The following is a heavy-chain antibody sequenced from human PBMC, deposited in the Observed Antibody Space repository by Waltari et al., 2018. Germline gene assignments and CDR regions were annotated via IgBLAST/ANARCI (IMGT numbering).Heavy chain of an antibody. D-gene: IGHD3-10*01. V-gene: IGHV3-33*03. CDR2: TWSDGSVE. CDR1: GFCLSNYG. CDR3: AKDAFGNTYLDY. Sequence: QVQLVESGGGVVQPGKSLRLSCVASGFCLSNYGMHWVRQTPGRGLEWVALTWSDGSVEYYADSVRGRFTVSRDNSKNILYLDMGSLRVDDTATYYCAKDAFGNTYLDYWGQGTLVTVSS. J-gene: IGHJ4*02.